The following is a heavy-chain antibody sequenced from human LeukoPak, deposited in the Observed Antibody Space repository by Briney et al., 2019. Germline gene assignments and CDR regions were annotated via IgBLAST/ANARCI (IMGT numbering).Heavy chain of an antibody. D-gene: IGHD6-13*01. CDR1: GDSISSGGYS. J-gene: IGHJ4*02. CDR3: AKEAAGTIDY. Sequence: SETLSLTCTVSGDSISSGGYSWNLIRQPPGEGLEWIGYIFESGSTYFNPSLKSRVTMSVDRSKNQFSLKLSSVTAADTAVYYCAKEAAGTIDYWGQGTLVTVSS. CDR2: IFESGST. V-gene: IGHV4-30-2*01.